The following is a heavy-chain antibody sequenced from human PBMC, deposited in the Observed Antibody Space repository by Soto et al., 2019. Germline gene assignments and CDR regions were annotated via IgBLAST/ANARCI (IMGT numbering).Heavy chain of an antibody. Sequence: QLLESGPGLVKPSETLSLTCTVSGGSISSSSYYWGWIRQPPGKGLEWIGSIYYSGSTYYNPSLKSRVTISVDTSKNQFSLKLSSVTAADTAVYYCARHEILQYGGFDYWGQGTLVTVSS. CDR3: ARHEILQYGGFDY. J-gene: IGHJ4*02. CDR2: IYYSGST. D-gene: IGHD4-4*01. CDR1: GGSISSSSYY. V-gene: IGHV4-39*01.